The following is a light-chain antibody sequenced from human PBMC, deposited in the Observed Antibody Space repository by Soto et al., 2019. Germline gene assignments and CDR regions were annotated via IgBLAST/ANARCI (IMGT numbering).Light chain of an antibody. CDR2: EVN. CDR3: GSYTSRSTLV. J-gene: IGLJ1*01. V-gene: IGLV2-14*01. Sequence: QSVLTQPASVSGSPGQSITISCTGTSSDVGGYNYVSWYQQHPGKAPILIIFEVNSRPSGISSRFSGSKSGNTASLTISGPQAEDEAEYYCGSYTSRSTLVFGTGTKVTVL. CDR1: SSDVGGYNY.